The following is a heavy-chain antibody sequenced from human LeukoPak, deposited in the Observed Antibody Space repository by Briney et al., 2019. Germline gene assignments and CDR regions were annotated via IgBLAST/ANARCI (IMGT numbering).Heavy chain of an antibody. CDR3: ARVGIAAAGKN. D-gene: IGHD6-13*01. CDR1: GGSFSGYY. CDR2: INHSGST. J-gene: IGHJ4*02. V-gene: IGHV4-34*01. Sequence: SETLSLTCAVYGGSFSGYYWSWIRQPPGKGLEWIGEINHSGSTNYNPSLKSRVTISVDTSKNQFSLKLSSVTAADTAVYYCARVGIAAAGKNWGQGTLVTVSS.